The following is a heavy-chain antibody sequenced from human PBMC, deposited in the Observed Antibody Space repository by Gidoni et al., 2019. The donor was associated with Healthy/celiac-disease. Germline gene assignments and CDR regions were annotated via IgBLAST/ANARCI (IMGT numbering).Heavy chain of an antibody. CDR1: GFTFSSYA. CDR2: ISGSGGST. V-gene: IGHV3-23*04. D-gene: IGHD6-13*01. J-gene: IGHJ6*02. Sequence: EVQLVESGGGLVQPGGSLRLSCAASGFTFSSYAMSWVRQAPGKGLEWVSAISGSGGSTYYADSVKGRFTISRDNSKNTLYLQMNSLRAEDTAVYYCANILLFSYSSSWYGSGDGMDVWGQGTTVTVSS. CDR3: ANILLFSYSSSWYGSGDGMDV.